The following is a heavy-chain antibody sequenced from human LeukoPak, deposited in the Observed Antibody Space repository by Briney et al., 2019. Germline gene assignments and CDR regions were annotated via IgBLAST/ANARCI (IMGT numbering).Heavy chain of an antibody. D-gene: IGHD4-11*01. V-gene: IGHV3-7*01. CDR2: IKQDEGEK. CDR3: ARESAYRRYDHYHYMDV. CDR1: GFTFSSYW. Sequence: GGSLRLSCAASGFTFSSYWMSWVRQAPGKGLEWVANIKQDEGEKYYADSVKGRFTVSRDNAKNSLHLQMNSLRAEDTAVYYCARESAYRRYDHYHYMDVWGEGTTVTVS. J-gene: IGHJ6*03.